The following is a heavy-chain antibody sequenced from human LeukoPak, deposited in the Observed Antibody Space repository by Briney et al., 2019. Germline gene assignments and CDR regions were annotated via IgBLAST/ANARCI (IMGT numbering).Heavy chain of an antibody. CDR2: GSNHNGNT. J-gene: IGHJ4*02. Sequence: ATLKVSSTASRDTFSADVLTCGRQSPRQPVECMSGGSNHNGNTNYVPKYQGRVTMTTDTSTSQAYMELRTVRADDTAVYYCARDVDPGTDQVYDYWGQGTLVTVSS. D-gene: IGHD6-13*01. V-gene: IGHV1-18*04. CDR3: ARDVDPGTDQVYDY. CDR1: RDTFSADV.